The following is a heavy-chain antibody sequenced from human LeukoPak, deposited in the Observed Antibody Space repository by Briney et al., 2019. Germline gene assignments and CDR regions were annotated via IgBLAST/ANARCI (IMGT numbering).Heavy chain of an antibody. J-gene: IGHJ4*02. CDR1: GFTFSSYA. V-gene: IGHV3-66*01. CDR3: ARGGSYFDISGYYFY. D-gene: IGHD3-22*01. Sequence: GGSLRLSCSASGFTFSSYAMYWIRQAPEKGLEWVSIIYSGGSTSYADSVKGRFTISRDNSKNTLYLQMNSLRTEDTAVYYCARGGSYFDISGYYFYWGQGTLVTVSS. CDR2: IYSGGST.